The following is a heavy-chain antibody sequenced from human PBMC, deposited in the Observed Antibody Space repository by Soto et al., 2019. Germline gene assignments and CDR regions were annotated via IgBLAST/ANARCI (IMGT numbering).Heavy chain of an antibody. CDR2: IIPIFGTA. J-gene: IGHJ6*02. CDR1: GGTFSSYA. Sequence: ASVKVSCKASGGTFSSYAISWVRQAPGQGLEWMGGIIPIFGTANYAQKFQGRVTITADESTSTAYMELSSLRSEDTAVYYCARDLRAPYYYGMDVWGQGTTVTVSS. V-gene: IGHV1-69*13. CDR3: ARDLRAPYYYGMDV.